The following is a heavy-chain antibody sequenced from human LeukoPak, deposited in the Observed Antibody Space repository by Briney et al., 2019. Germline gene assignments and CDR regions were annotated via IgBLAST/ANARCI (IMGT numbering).Heavy chain of an antibody. V-gene: IGHV4-34*01. D-gene: IGHD1-26*01. J-gene: IGHJ2*01. Sequence: RTSETLSLTCAIYGGSFSGYYWSWIRQPPGKGLEWTGEINHSASTNYNPSLKSRVTISVDTSKNQFSLKLSSVTAADTAVYYCARGGVGATTMPDWYFDLWGRGTLVTVSS. CDR3: ARGGVGATTMPDWYFDL. CDR2: INHSAST. CDR1: GGSFSGYY.